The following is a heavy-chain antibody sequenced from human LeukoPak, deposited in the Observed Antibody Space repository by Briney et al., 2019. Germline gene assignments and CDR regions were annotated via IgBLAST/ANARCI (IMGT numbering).Heavy chain of an antibody. Sequence: ASVKVSCKASGYTFTSYDINWVRQATGQGLEWMGWMNPNSGNTGYAQKFQGRVTITRNTSISTAYMELSSLRSEDTAVYYCARGASGYSSGPRVGCYYYYYYMDVWGKGTTVTVSS. CDR1: GYTFTSYD. CDR3: ARGASGYSSGPRVGCYYYYYYMDV. J-gene: IGHJ6*03. D-gene: IGHD6-19*01. CDR2: MNPNSGNT. V-gene: IGHV1-8*03.